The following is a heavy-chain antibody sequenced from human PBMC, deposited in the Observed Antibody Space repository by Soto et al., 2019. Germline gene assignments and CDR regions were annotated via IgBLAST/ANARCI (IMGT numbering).Heavy chain of an antibody. V-gene: IGHV1-18*01. CDR2: ISAYNGNT. CDR1: GYTLTSYG. Sequence: ASVKVSCKASGYTLTSYGISWVRQAPGQGLEWMGWISAYNGNTNYAQKLQGRVTMTTDTSTSTAYMELRSLRSDDTAVYYCARVSSYTDYDAFDIWGQGTMVTVSS. CDR3: ARVSSYTDYDAFDI. D-gene: IGHD3-16*02. J-gene: IGHJ3*02.